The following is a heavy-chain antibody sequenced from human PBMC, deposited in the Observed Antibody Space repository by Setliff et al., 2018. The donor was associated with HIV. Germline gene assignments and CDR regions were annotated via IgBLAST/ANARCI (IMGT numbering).Heavy chain of an antibody. D-gene: IGHD6-6*01. Sequence: GGSLRLSCTASGFSFSTHDMNWVRQAPGKGLEWVANIEKDGSEKYYVDSVKGRFTISRDNAKNSLYLQMNSLRAEDTAVYYCARGHYSSLSGWGQGALVTVSS. CDR1: GFSFSTHD. CDR2: IEKDGSEK. V-gene: IGHV3-7*03. CDR3: ARGHYSSLSG. J-gene: IGHJ4*02.